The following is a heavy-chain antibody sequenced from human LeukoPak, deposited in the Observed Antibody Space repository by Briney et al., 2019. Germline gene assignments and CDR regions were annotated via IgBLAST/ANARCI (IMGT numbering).Heavy chain of an antibody. CDR1: GDSISSGGYS. Sequence: PSETLSLTCAVSGDSISSGGYSWSWIRQPPGRGLEWIGYTYHSGSTYYNPSLKSRVTISVDRSKNQFSLKLSSVTAADTAVYYCARGRGYCSSTSCYPFDYWGQGTLVTVSS. CDR2: TYHSGST. V-gene: IGHV4-30-2*01. J-gene: IGHJ4*02. D-gene: IGHD2-2*03. CDR3: ARGRGYCSSTSCYPFDY.